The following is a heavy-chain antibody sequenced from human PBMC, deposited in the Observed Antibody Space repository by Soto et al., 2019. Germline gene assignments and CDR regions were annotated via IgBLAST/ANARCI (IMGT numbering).Heavy chain of an antibody. CDR2: INPSGGAT. J-gene: IGHJ4*02. V-gene: IGHV1-46*01. CDR1: GYTFTSYY. D-gene: IGHD5-18*01. CDR3: ARVGGYSYGGVDY. Sequence: QVQLVQSGAEVKKPGASVRVSCKASGYTFTSYYMHWVRQAPGQGLEWMGIINPSGGATTYAQKFQGRVTMTRDTSTSTVYMEPSSLRSEDTAVYYCARVGGYSYGGVDYWGQGTLVTVSS.